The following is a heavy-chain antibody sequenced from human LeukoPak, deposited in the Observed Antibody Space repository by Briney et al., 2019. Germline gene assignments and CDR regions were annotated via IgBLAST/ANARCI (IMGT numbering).Heavy chain of an antibody. V-gene: IGHV1-69*06. J-gene: IGHJ5*02. CDR3: AREKYAGSGSWFDP. CDR1: GGTFSSYA. D-gene: IGHD3-10*01. CDR2: IIPIFGTA. Sequence: SVKVSCKASGGTFSSYAISWVRQAPGQGLEWMGGIIPIFGTANYAQKFQGRVTITADKSTSTAYMELSSLRSEDSAVYYCAREKYAGSGSWFDPWGQGTLVTVSS.